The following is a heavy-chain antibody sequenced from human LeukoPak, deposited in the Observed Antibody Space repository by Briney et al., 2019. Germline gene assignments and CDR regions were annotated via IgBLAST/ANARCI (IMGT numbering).Heavy chain of an antibody. CDR1: GFTFSSYS. Sequence: GGSLRLSCAASGFTFSSYSMNWVRQAPGKGLEWVSYISSSSSTIYYTDSVKGRFTISRDNAKNSLYLQMNSLRDEDTAVYYCARPTYGDYGMDVWAQGPTVTVSS. J-gene: IGHJ6*02. D-gene: IGHD4-17*01. CDR2: ISSSSSTI. CDR3: ARPTYGDYGMDV. V-gene: IGHV3-48*02.